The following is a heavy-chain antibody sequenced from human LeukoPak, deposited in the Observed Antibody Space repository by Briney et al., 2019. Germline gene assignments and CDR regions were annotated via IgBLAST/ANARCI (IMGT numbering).Heavy chain of an antibody. J-gene: IGHJ4*02. Sequence: GGSLRLSCAASGFTFSSYAMSWVRQAPGKGLEWVSGISGRGSTTYHADSVKGRFTISRDNSKNTLYLQMNSLRAEDTAVYYCARDPYYYASENWGQGTLVTVSS. CDR2: ISGRGSTT. V-gene: IGHV3-23*01. CDR1: GFTFSSYA. CDR3: ARDPYYYASEN. D-gene: IGHD3-10*01.